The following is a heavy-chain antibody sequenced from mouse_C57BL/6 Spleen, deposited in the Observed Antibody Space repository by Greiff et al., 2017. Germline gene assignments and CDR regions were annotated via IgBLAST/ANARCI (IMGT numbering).Heavy chain of an antibody. CDR1: GYTFTSYW. Sequence: VQLQQSGAELVMPGASVKLSCKASGYTFTSYWMHWVKQRPGQGLEWIGEIDPSDSYTNYNQKFKGKSTLTVDKSSSTAYMQLSSLTSEDSAVYYCARKGDDYDGYYYAMDYWGQGTSVTVSS. D-gene: IGHD2-4*01. CDR2: IDPSDSYT. J-gene: IGHJ4*01. CDR3: ARKGDDYDGYYYAMDY. V-gene: IGHV1-69*01.